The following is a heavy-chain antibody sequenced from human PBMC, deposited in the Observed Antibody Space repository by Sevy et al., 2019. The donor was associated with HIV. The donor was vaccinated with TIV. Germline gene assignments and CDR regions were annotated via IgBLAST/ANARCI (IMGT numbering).Heavy chain of an antibody. J-gene: IGHJ6*02. CDR2: ITGSGGST. D-gene: IGHD2-2*02. CDR1: GFTFSRNA. Sequence: GGSLRLSCAASGFTFSRNAMSWVRQAPGKGLEWASGITGSGGSTYYADSVKGRFTISRDNSKNTLYLQMNSLRVEDTAVYYCAKVGYCSSTSCYSLYYGMDVRGQGTTVTVSS. CDR3: AKVGYCSSTSCYSLYYGMDV. V-gene: IGHV3-23*01.